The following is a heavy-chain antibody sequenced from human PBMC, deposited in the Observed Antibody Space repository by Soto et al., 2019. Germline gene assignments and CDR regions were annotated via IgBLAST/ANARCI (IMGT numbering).Heavy chain of an antibody. J-gene: IGHJ6*02. CDR2: IKQDGSEK. CDR1: GFTFSSYW. D-gene: IGHD6-19*01. V-gene: IGHV3-7*01. CDR3: ARYSSGWSHYYYGMDV. Sequence: GGSLRLSCAASGFTFSSYWMSWVRQAPGKGLEWVANIKQDGSEKYYVDSVKGRLTISRDNAKNSLYLQMNSLRAEDTAVYYCARYSSGWSHYYYGMDVWGQGTTVTVSS.